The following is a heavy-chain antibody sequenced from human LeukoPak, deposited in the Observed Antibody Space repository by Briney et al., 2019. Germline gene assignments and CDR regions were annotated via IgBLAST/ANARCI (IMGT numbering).Heavy chain of an antibody. Sequence: PSQTLSLTCTVSGGSISSGDYYWSWIRQPPGKGLEWIGYIYNNGRTYYDPSLKSRVTISVDTSKNLFSLKVSSVTAADAAVYYCARGRSSSWSSFDYWGQGTLVTVSS. CDR1: GGSISSGDYY. J-gene: IGHJ4*02. D-gene: IGHD6-13*01. V-gene: IGHV4-30-4*01. CDR2: IYNNGRT. CDR3: ARGRSSSWSSFDY.